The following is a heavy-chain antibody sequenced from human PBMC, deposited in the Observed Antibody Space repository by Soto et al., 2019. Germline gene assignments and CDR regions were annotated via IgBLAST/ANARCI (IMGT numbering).Heavy chain of an antibody. CDR1: GFTFSSYG. J-gene: IGHJ4*02. CDR3: AKACFRIAVAAPFDY. Sequence: QVQLVESGGGVVQPGRSLRLSCAASGFTFSSYGMHWVRQAPGKGLEWVAVISYDGSNKYYADSVKGRFTISRDNSKNTLYLQMNILRAEDTAVYYCAKACFRIAVAAPFDYWGQGTLVTVSS. V-gene: IGHV3-30*18. CDR2: ISYDGSNK. D-gene: IGHD6-19*01.